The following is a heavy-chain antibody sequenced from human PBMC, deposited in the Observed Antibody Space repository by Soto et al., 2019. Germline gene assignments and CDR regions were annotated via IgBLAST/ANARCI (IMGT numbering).Heavy chain of an antibody. V-gene: IGHV1-69*13. CDR3: ASCQAGIAAAGTGPYYYYGMDV. CDR1: GGTFSSYA. J-gene: IGHJ6*02. CDR2: IIPIFGTA. Sequence: GASVKVSCKASGGTFSSYAISWVRQAPGQGLEWMGGIIPIFGTANYAQKFQGRVTITADESTSTAYMELSSLRYEDTAVYYCASCQAGIAAAGTGPYYYYGMDVWGQGTTVTVSS. D-gene: IGHD6-13*01.